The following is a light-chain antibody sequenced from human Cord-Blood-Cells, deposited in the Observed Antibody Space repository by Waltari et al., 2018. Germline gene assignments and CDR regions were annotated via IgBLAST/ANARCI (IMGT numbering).Light chain of an antibody. CDR1: SSDVGGYNL. Sequence: QSALTQPASVSGSPGPSITIPCTGTSSDVGGYNLVPWYQQHPGKAPKRMIYEGSKRPSGVSNRFSGSKSGNTASLTISGLQAEDEADYYCCSYAGSSTSVVFGGGTKLTVL. CDR3: CSYAGSSTSVV. J-gene: IGLJ2*01. V-gene: IGLV2-23*01. CDR2: EGS.